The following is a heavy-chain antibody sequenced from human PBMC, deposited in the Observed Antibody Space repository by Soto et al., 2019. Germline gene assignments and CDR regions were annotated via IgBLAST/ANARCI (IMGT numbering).Heavy chain of an antibody. D-gene: IGHD4-17*01. Sequence: SVKVSCKASGGTFSSYTISWVRQAPGQGLEWMGRIIPILGIANYAQKFQGRVTITADKSTSTAYMELSSLRSEDTAVYYCTSSLVYGDFGYWGQGTLVTVSS. V-gene: IGHV1-69*02. CDR1: GGTFSSYT. J-gene: IGHJ4*02. CDR2: IIPILGIA. CDR3: TSSLVYGDFGY.